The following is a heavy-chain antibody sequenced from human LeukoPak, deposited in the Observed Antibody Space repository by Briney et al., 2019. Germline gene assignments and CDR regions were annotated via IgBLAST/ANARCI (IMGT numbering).Heavy chain of an antibody. V-gene: IGHV3-23*01. CDR3: ARVPAGVIGMKDAFDI. CDR2: ISGSGGST. J-gene: IGHJ3*02. CDR1: GFTFSSYG. Sequence: GGSLRLSCAASGFTFSSYGMSWVRQAPGKGLEWVSGISGSGGSTYYADSVKGRFTISRDNSKNTLYLLMNSLRAEDTAVYYCARVPAGVIGMKDAFDIWGQGTMVTVSS. D-gene: IGHD3-16*02.